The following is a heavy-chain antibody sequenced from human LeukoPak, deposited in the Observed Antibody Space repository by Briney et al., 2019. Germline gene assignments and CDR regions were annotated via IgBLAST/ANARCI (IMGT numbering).Heavy chain of an antibody. Sequence: TSETLSLTCTVSGGSFRSYYWSWIRQPPGKGLEWIGYIYYTGSTNYNSSLKSRVTISVDTSKNQFSLNLSSVTAADTAMYYCARAVLATKSEHWFDSWGQGTLVTVSS. V-gene: IGHV4-59*01. D-gene: IGHD2-8*01. CDR1: GGSFRSYY. J-gene: IGHJ5*01. CDR3: ARAVLATKSEHWFDS. CDR2: IYYTGST.